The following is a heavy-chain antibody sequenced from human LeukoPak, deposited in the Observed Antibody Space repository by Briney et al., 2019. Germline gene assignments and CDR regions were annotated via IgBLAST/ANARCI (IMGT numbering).Heavy chain of an antibody. Sequence: SETLSLTCSVSGGSISSGGYYWSWIRQHPGKGLEWIGYIYYSGSTYYNPPLKSRVTISVDTSKNQFSLKLSSVTAADTAVYYCARETDSSGYYYWGQGTLVTVSS. V-gene: IGHV4-31*03. D-gene: IGHD3-22*01. CDR3: ARETDSSGYYY. CDR1: GGSISSGGYY. J-gene: IGHJ4*02. CDR2: IYYSGST.